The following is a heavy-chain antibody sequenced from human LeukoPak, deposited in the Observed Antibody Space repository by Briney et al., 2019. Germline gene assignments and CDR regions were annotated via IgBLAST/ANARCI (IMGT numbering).Heavy chain of an antibody. CDR3: ARGYCSGGNCFNFDY. CDR2: VSGSGSTI. V-gene: IGHV3-48*04. Sequence: GGSLRLSCAASGFTFNSYAMNWVRQAPRKGLEWVSYVSGSGSTIYHADSVKGRFTISRDNAKNSLYLQMNSLRAEDTAVYYCARGYCSGGNCFNFDYWGQGTLVTVSS. J-gene: IGHJ4*02. D-gene: IGHD2-15*01. CDR1: GFTFNSYA.